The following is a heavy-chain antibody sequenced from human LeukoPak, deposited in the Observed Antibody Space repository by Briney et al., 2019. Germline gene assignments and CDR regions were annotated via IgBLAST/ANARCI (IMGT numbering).Heavy chain of an antibody. Sequence: PGGSLRLSCAASGFTFGSYGMHWVRQAPGKGLEWVAVISYDGSNKYYADSVKGRFTISRDNSKNTLYLQMNSLRAEDTAVYYCARDGGIVVVVAATFDYWDQGTLVTVSS. CDR1: GFTFGSYG. CDR2: ISYDGSNK. CDR3: ARDGGIVVVVAATFDY. D-gene: IGHD2-15*01. V-gene: IGHV3-30*19. J-gene: IGHJ4*02.